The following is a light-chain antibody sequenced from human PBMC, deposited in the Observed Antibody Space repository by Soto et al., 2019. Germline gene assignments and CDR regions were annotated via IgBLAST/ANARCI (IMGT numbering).Light chain of an antibody. CDR3: SSYTGGNPSYV. Sequence: QSVLTQPPSASGSPGQSVTISCTGTSSDVGGYDYVSWYQQHPGKAPKLMIYEVTIRPSGVSDCFSGFKSGNTASLTVSGLQAEDEADYYCSSYTGGNPSYVFGTGTKVTVL. CDR1: SSDVGGYDY. J-gene: IGLJ1*01. CDR2: EVT. V-gene: IGLV2-8*01.